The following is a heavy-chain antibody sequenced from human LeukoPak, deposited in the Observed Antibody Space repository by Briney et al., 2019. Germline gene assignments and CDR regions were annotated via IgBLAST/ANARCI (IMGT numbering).Heavy chain of an antibody. CDR2: ISGSGGST. Sequence: PGGSLRLSCAASGFTVSSNYMSWVRQAPGKGLEWVSAISGSGGSTYYADSVKGRFTISRDNSKNTLYLQMNSLRAEDTAVYYCAKDLTTHRPYYFDYWGQGTLVTVSS. CDR3: AKDLTTHRPYYFDY. CDR1: GFTVSSNY. V-gene: IGHV3-23*01. D-gene: IGHD4-11*01. J-gene: IGHJ4*02.